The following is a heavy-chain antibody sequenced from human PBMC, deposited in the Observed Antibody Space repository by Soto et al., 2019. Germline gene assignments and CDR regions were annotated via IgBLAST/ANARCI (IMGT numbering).Heavy chain of an antibody. D-gene: IGHD3-3*01. CDR2: IYPGDSDT. CDR1: GNSLTSYW. Sequence: XESLKISWKCSGNSLTSYWIGLVLQMPGKGLEWMGIIYPGDSDTRYSPSFQGQVTISADKSISTAYLQWSSLKASDTAMYYCARPGLRFLEWLESGFDYWGQGTLVTVSS. V-gene: IGHV5-51*01. J-gene: IGHJ4*02. CDR3: ARPGLRFLEWLESGFDY.